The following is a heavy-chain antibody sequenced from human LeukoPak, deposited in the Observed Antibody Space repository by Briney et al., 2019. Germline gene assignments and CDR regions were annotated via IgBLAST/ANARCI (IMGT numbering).Heavy chain of an antibody. CDR3: ARGYYYDSSGYPDY. D-gene: IGHD3-22*01. Sequence: GESLKISCKGSGYSFTSYWIGWVRQMPGKGLEWMGIIYPDDSDTTYSPSFQGQVTISADESINTAYLQWSTLKASDTAMYYCARGYYYDSSGYPDYWGQGTLVTVSS. V-gene: IGHV5-51*01. CDR1: GYSFTSYW. J-gene: IGHJ4*02. CDR2: IYPDDSDT.